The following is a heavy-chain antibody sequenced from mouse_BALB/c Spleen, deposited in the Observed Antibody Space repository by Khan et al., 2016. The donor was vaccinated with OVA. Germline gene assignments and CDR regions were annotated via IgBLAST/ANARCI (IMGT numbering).Heavy chain of an antibody. CDR1: GYTFTSYW. V-gene: IGHV1-87*01. Sequence: QVQLKESGAELARPGASVKLSCKASGYTFTSYWMQWVKQRPGQGLEWIGAIYPGDGDTRYTQKFKGKATLTADKSYSTAYMQLSSLASEDSAVYYCARGIPYYYAMDYWGQGTSVTVSS. CDR2: IYPGDGDT. CDR3: ARGIPYYYAMDY. J-gene: IGHJ4*01.